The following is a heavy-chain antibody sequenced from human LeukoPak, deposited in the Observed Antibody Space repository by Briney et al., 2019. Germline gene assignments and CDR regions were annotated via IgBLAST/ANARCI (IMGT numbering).Heavy chain of an antibody. J-gene: IGHJ3*02. Sequence: GGSLRLSCAASGFTFSSYEMNWVRQAPGKGLEWVSYISSSGSTIYYADSVKGRFTISRDNAKNSLYLQMNSLRAEDTAVYYCARLPGGIDAFDIWGQGTMVTVSS. CDR2: ISSSGSTI. D-gene: IGHD2-2*01. CDR3: ARLPGGIDAFDI. CDR1: GFTFSSYE. V-gene: IGHV3-48*03.